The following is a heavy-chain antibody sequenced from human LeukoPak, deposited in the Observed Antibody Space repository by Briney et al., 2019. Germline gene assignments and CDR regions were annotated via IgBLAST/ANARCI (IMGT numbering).Heavy chain of an antibody. J-gene: IGHJ4*02. V-gene: IGHV3-21*01. CDR2: ISSRSSYI. CDR3: AKDSAAHYYYGSGSYVDY. CDR1: GFTFSDYS. Sequence: GGSLRLSCAASGFTFSDYSMNWVRQAPGKGLEWVSSISSRSSYIDYADSVKGRLTISRDNAKNSLYLQMNSLRAEDTAVYYCAKDSAAHYYYGSGSYVDYWGQGTLVTVSS. D-gene: IGHD3-10*01.